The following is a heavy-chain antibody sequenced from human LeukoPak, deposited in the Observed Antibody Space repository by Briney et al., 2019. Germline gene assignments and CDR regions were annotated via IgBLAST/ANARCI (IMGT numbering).Heavy chain of an antibody. J-gene: IGHJ2*01. CDR3: ATLYGDYNXXXDL. V-gene: IGHV3-23*01. Sequence: GGSLRLSCTSSQLTFNRYVMAWVRQAPGKGLEWVSTISASGGTTYYADSVQGRFTISRDNSKNTLYLQMNSLRAEDTAVYYCATLYGDYNXXXDLWGRGTLVTVSS. CDR1: QLTFNRYV. CDR2: ISASGGTT. D-gene: IGHD4-17*01.